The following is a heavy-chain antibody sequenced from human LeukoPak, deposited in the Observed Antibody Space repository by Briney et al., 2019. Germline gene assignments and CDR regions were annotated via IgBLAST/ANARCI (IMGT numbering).Heavy chain of an antibody. Sequence: SETLSLTCTVSGGSISSSSYYWGWVRQPPGKGLEWIGNIYYNGGTSYNPSLKSRVTVSVDTSKNQFSLRLSSVTAADTAVYYCARDRTIFVYWGQGTLVTVSS. D-gene: IGHD3-3*01. CDR1: GGSISSSSYY. CDR2: IYYNGGT. CDR3: ARDRTIFVY. V-gene: IGHV4-39*07. J-gene: IGHJ4*02.